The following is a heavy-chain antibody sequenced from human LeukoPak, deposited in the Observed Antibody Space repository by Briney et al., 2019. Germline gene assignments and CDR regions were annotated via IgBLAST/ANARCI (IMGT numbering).Heavy chain of an antibody. V-gene: IGHV1-46*01. CDR2: INPSGGST. J-gene: IGHJ4*02. Sequence: GGSLRLSCAASGFTFSNHGMHWVRQAPGQGLEWMGIINPSGGSTSYAQKFQGRVTMTRDTSTSTVYMELSSLRSEDTAVYYCARGPPHYFDYWGQGTLVTVSS. CDR1: GFTFSNHG. CDR3: ARGPPHYFDY.